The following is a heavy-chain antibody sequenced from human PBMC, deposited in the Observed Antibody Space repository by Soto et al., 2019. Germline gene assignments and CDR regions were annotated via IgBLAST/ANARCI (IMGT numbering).Heavy chain of an antibody. J-gene: IGHJ4*02. V-gene: IGHV5-51*01. Sequence: PGESLKISCKGSGYSFTSYWIGWVRQMPGKGLEWMGIIYPGDSDTRYSPSFQGQVTISADKSISTAYLQWSSLKASDTAMYYCARRERIGFWSGYYDVYYFDYWGQGTLVTSPQ. CDR3: ARRERIGFWSGYYDVYYFDY. D-gene: IGHD3-3*01. CDR2: IYPGDSDT. CDR1: GYSFTSYW.